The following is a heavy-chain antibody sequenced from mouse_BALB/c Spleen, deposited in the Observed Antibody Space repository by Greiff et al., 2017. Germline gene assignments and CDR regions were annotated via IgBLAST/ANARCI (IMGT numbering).Heavy chain of an antibody. D-gene: IGHD2-12*01. CDR1: GYSFTGYY. Sequence: LVKTGASVKISCKASGYSFTGYYMHLVKQSHGKSLEWIGYISCYNGATSYNQKFKGKATFTVDTSSSTAYMQFNSLTSEDSAVYYCARGDLVTFAYWGQGTLVTVSA. CDR2: ISCYNGAT. V-gene: IGHV1S34*01. J-gene: IGHJ3*01. CDR3: ARGDLVTFAY.